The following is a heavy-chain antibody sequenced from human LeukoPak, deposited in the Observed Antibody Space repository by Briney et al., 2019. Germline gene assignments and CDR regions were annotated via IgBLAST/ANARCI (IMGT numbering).Heavy chain of an antibody. CDR3: AKKSRDHAYAPFDY. CDR2: INGNGDIT. V-gene: IGHV3-23*01. D-gene: IGHD3-16*01. CDR1: GLTFKTYA. Sequence: GGSLRLSCAASGLTFKTYAMSWVRQAPGKGLEWISSINGNGDITKYADSVKGRFTISRDNSKNTLFLQTNSLRVEDMAVYFCAKKSRDHAYAPFDYWGQGTLVTDSS. J-gene: IGHJ4*02.